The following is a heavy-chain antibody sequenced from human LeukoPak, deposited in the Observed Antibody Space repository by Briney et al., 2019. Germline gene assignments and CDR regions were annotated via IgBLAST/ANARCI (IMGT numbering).Heavy chain of an antibody. CDR3: ARDIRYGSGSSHIDY. J-gene: IGHJ4*02. CDR1: GGTFSSYA. D-gene: IGHD3-10*01. V-gene: IGHV1-69*13. Sequence: SVKVSCKASGGTFSSYAISWVRQAPGQGLEWMGGIIPIFGTANYAQKFQGRVTITADESTSTAYMELSSLRSEDTAVYYCARDIRYGSGSSHIDYWGQGTLVTVSS. CDR2: IIPIFGTA.